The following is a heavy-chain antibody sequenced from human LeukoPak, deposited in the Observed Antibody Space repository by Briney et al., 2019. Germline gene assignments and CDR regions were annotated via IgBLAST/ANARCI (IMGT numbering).Heavy chain of an antibody. D-gene: IGHD6-13*01. Sequence: ASVKVSCKASGYTFTGYYMQWVRQAPGQGLEWMGWINPNSGGTNYAQKFQGRVTMTRDTSISTAYMELSRLRSDDTAVYYRARDGLIAAAGTNWFDPWGQGTLVTVSS. J-gene: IGHJ5*02. CDR2: INPNSGGT. V-gene: IGHV1-2*02. CDR3: ARDGLIAAAGTNWFDP. CDR1: GYTFTGYY.